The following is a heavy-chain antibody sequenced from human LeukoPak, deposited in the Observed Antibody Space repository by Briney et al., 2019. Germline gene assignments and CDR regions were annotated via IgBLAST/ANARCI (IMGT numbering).Heavy chain of an antibody. Sequence: GGSLRLSCAASGFTFSSYGMHWVRQAPGKGLEWVAVISYDGSNKYYADSVKGRFTISRDNSKNTLYLQMNSLRAEDTAVYYCAKYRDIGYCSGGSCYSDWWGQGTLVTVSS. CDR3: AKYRDIGYCSGGSCYSDW. CDR2: ISYDGSNK. V-gene: IGHV3-30*18. CDR1: GFTFSSYG. J-gene: IGHJ4*02. D-gene: IGHD2-15*01.